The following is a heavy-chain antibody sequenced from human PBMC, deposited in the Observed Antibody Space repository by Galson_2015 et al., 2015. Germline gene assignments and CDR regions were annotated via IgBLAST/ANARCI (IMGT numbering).Heavy chain of an antibody. D-gene: IGHD3-3*01. CDR1: GGSINNNDYY. Sequence: ETLSLTCSVSGGSINNNDYYWGWIRQPPGKGLEWIGSIHYSGGTYYNPSLKSRVTISVDTSRSQFSLKLTSVTAADTAVYFCARNYDCWRGSGAFIDSWGQGILV. CDR2: IHYSGGT. J-gene: IGHJ4*02. V-gene: IGHV4-39*01. CDR3: ARNYDCWRGSGAFIDS.